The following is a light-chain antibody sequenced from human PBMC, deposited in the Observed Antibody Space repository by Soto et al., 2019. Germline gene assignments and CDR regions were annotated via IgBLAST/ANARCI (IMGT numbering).Light chain of an antibody. CDR2: YPS. Sequence: IWVTQSAATLSLSRVETGALAWMASQSVSSYLPWYQQKPGQAPRLLIYYPSNRAPGIPDRFSGSGSGTDFTLTISSLETEDFAVHYCQQYGSCPLTFGPGTRLEIK. CDR3: QQYGSCPLT. CDR1: QSVSSY. J-gene: IGKJ5*01. V-gene: IGKV3-11*01.